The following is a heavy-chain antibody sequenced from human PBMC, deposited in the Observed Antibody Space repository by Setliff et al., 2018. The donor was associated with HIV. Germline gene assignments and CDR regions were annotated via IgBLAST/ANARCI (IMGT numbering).Heavy chain of an antibody. Sequence: TLSLTCTVSGGSISSGTYYWSWIRQPPGKGLEWLGHIYSSGSTNYNPSLKSRVTISVDTSKNQFSLKLYSVTAADTAVYYCARAYFGSGIYYWGQGTLVTVSS. CDR1: GGSISSGTYY. V-gene: IGHV4-61*09. CDR3: ARAYFGSGIYY. J-gene: IGHJ4*02. D-gene: IGHD3-10*01. CDR2: IYSSGST.